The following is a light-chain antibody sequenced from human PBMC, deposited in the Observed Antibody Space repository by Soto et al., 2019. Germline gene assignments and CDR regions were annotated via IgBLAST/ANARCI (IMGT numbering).Light chain of an antibody. CDR1: QSLNIN. V-gene: IGKV3-15*01. Sequence: EVVLTQSPATLSVSPGEGATLTCRASQSLNINLAWYQQKPGQAPRLLIYGASARATDVPARFSGSGSGTEFTLTIGTLQSEDFADYYCQQYINWPISFGQGTRLEIK. CDR3: QQYINWPIS. CDR2: GAS. J-gene: IGKJ5*01.